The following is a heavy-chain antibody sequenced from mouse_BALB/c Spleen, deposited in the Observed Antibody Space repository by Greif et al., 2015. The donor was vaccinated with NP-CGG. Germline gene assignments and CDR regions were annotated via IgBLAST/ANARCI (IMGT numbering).Heavy chain of an antibody. Sequence: VQLQQSGAELVKPGASVKLSCTASGFNIKDTYMHWVKQRPEQGLEWIGRTDPANGNTKYDPKFQGKATITADTSSNTAYLQLSSLTSEDTAVYYCARSGYYGSSYWYFDVWGAGTTVTVSS. V-gene: IGHV14-3*02. D-gene: IGHD1-1*01. CDR2: TDPANGNT. J-gene: IGHJ1*01. CDR3: ARSGYYGSSYWYFDV. CDR1: GFNIKDTY.